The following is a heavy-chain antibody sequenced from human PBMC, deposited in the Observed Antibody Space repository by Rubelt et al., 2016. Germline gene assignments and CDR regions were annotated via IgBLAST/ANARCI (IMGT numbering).Heavy chain of an antibody. V-gene: IGHV4-34*01. D-gene: IGHD6-13*01. CDR1: GGSISPYY. CDR3: ARVPYSSSWYGTRGYFDY. J-gene: IGHJ4*02. Sequence: QVQLQESGPGLVKPSETLSLTCTVSGGSISPYYWSWIRQPPGKGLEWIGEINHSGSTNYNPSLKGRVTISVDTSKNQFSLKLSSVTAADTAVYYCARVPYSSSWYGTRGYFDYWGQGTLVTVSS. CDR2: INHSGST.